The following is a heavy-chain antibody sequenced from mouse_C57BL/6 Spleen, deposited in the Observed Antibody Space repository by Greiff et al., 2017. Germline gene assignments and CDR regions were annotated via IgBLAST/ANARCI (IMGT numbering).Heavy chain of an antibody. V-gene: IGHV1-42*01. CDR1: GYSFTGYY. D-gene: IGHD2-1*01. J-gene: IGHJ2*01. CDR3: ARSDYGNYEGDDFDD. CDR2: INPSTGGT. Sequence: VQLQQSGPELVKPGASVKISCKASGYSFTGYYMNWVKQSPEKSLEWIGEINPSTGGTTYNQKFKAKATLTVDKSSSTAYMQLKSLTSEDSAVYYCARSDYGNYEGDDFDDWGQGTTLTVSS.